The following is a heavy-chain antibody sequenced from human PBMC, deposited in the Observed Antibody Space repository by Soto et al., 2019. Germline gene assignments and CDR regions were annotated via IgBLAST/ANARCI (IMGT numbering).Heavy chain of an antibody. J-gene: IGHJ6*02. CDR2: IWYDGSNK. V-gene: IGHV3-33*01. CDR1: GFTFSGHA. CDR3: ARDGQSLAPYALDV. D-gene: IGHD6-19*01. Sequence: QVQVVESGGGVVQPGRSLRLSCTVSGFTFSGHAMHWVRQAPGKGLEWVGQIWYDGSNKYYADSVKGRFTISRDNSKNILYVQMDSLRVDDTAVYYCARDGQSLAPYALDVWGQGTSVTVSS.